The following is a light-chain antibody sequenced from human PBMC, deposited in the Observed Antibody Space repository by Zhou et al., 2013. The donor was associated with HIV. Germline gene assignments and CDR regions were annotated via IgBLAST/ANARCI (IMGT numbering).Light chain of an antibody. Sequence: DIQMTQSPSSLSASVGDRVTITCQASQDISNYLNWYQQKPGKAPKLLIYDASNLETGVPSRFSGSGSGTDFTFTISSLQPEDFATYYCQQANSFPLTFGGGTKWXSN. J-gene: IGKJ4*01. CDR3: QQANSFPLT. CDR1: QDISNY. V-gene: IGKV1-33*01. CDR2: DAS.